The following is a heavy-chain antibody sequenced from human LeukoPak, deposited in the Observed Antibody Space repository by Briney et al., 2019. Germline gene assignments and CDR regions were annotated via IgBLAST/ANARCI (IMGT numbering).Heavy chain of an antibody. J-gene: IGHJ4*02. Sequence: GGSLRLSCAASGFTFSSYAMHWVRQAPGKGLEWVAVISYDGSNKYYADSVKGRFTISRDNSKNTLYLQMNSLRAEDTAVYYCAKDIMRYSSGWYDYWGQGTLVTVSS. CDR3: AKDIMRYSSGWYDY. CDR2: ISYDGSNK. V-gene: IGHV3-30-3*01. CDR1: GFTFSSYA. D-gene: IGHD6-19*01.